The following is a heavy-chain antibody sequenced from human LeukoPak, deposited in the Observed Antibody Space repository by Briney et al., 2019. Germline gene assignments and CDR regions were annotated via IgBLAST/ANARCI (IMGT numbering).Heavy chain of an antibody. J-gene: IGHJ3*02. V-gene: IGHV3-23*01. Sequence: PGVSLRLSCAASGFTFSSYTMKWVRQAPGKGLEWVSAISGSGGNTYYADSVKGRFTISRDNSKNTLYLQMNSLRAEDTAVYYCAREGGRVGSGYSFDAFDIWGQGTMVTVSS. CDR1: GFTFSSYT. CDR2: ISGSGGNT. CDR3: AREGGRVGSGYSFDAFDI. D-gene: IGHD3-22*01.